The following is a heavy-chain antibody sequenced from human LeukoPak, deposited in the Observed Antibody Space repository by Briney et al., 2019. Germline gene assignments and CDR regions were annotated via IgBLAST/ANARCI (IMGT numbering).Heavy chain of an antibody. CDR1: GGTFSSYA. CDR2: IIPIFGTA. CDR3: ARGLKDYDSSGPHGY. J-gene: IGHJ4*02. D-gene: IGHD3-22*01. V-gene: IGHV1-69*05. Sequence: VKVSCKASGGTFSSYAISWVRQAPGQGLEWMGGIIPIFGTANYAQKFQGRVTITTDESTSTAYMELSSLRSEDTAVYYCARGLKDYDSSGPHGYWGQGTLVTVSS.